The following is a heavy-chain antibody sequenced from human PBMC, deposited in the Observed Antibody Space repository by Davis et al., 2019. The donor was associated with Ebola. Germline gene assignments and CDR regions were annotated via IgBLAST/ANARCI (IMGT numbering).Heavy chain of an antibody. Sequence: SETLSLACTVSGYSIGSGYYWSWIRQPPGKGLEWIGEINHSGSTNYNPSLKSRVTISVDTSKNQFSLKLSSVTAADTAVYYCARGVDYGVLYYYYGMDVWGQGTTVTVSS. D-gene: IGHD4-17*01. CDR3: ARGVDYGVLYYYYGMDV. J-gene: IGHJ6*02. CDR2: INHSGST. CDR1: GYSIGSGYY. V-gene: IGHV4-34*01.